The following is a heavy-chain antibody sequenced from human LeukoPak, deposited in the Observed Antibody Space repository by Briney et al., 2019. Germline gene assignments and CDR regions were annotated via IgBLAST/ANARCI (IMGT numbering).Heavy chain of an antibody. Sequence: ASVKVSCKASGYTFTYHGFSWVRQAPGQGLEWMGWISSYNGNTNYLEKFQGRLTMTTDTSTSTTYMELRSLTSDDTAVYYCARDRASAGTGGAYWGQGSLVSVSS. J-gene: IGHJ4*02. CDR1: GYTFTYHG. CDR2: ISSYNGNT. V-gene: IGHV1-18*01. D-gene: IGHD6-13*01. CDR3: ARDRASAGTGGAY.